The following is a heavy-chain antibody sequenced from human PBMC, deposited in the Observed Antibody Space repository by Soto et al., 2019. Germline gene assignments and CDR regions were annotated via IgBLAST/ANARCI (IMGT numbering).Heavy chain of an antibody. D-gene: IGHD4-17*01. CDR1: GGSISSGGYY. J-gene: IGHJ4*02. CDR2: IYYSGST. Sequence: TLSLTCTVSGGSISSGGYYWSWIRQHPGKGLEWIGYIYYSGSTYYNPSLKSRVTISVDTSKNQFSLKLSSVTAADTAVYYCARDYGGNGGFDYWGQGTLVTGSS. CDR3: ARDYGGNGGFDY. V-gene: IGHV4-31*03.